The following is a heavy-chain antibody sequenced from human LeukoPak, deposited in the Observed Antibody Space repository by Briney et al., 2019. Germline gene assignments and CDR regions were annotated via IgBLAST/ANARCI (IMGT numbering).Heavy chain of an antibody. CDR1: GFNFSDHY. CDR3: ARALYGSSGHYDY. V-gene: IGHV3-11*01. Sequence: GGSLRLSCAASGFNFSDHYMSWVRQTPGSPLDWVSYISGSGATLHHADSVKGRFTISRDNAKNSLSLQMNSLRAEDTALYYCARALYGSSGHYDYWGQGILVTVSS. J-gene: IGHJ4*02. CDR2: ISGSGATL. D-gene: IGHD3-22*01.